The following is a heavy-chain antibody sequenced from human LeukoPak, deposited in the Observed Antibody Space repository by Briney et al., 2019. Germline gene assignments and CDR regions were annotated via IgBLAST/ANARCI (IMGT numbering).Heavy chain of an antibody. D-gene: IGHD3-10*01. CDR3: ATHLARSYYYFDF. CDR1: GYTRSVLS. Sequence: ASVKVSCKISGYTRSVLSIHWVRQAPGEGLEWVGGIDPQSGNTVYAQSLRGRATITEDTFEDTAYMELSSLTSEDTAVYFCATHLARSYYYFDFWGQGTLLTVSS. V-gene: IGHV1-24*01. CDR2: IDPQSGNT. J-gene: IGHJ4*02.